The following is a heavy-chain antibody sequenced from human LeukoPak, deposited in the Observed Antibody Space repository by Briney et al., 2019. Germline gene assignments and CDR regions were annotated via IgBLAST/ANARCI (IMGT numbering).Heavy chain of an antibody. CDR3: ASARTSSRSWFTFDY. CDR2: IYYSGST. CDR1: GGSISSSSYY. J-gene: IGHJ4*02. Sequence: PSETLSLTCTVSGGSISSSSYYWGWIRQPPGKGLEWIGSIYYSGSTYYNPSLKSRVTISVDTSKNQLSLKLSSVTAADTAMYYCASARTSSRSWFTFDYWGQGTLVTVSS. V-gene: IGHV4-39*01. D-gene: IGHD6-13*01.